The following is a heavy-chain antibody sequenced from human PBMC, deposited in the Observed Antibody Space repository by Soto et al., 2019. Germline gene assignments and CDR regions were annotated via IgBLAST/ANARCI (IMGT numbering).Heavy chain of an antibody. CDR3: ARYSYGLELDAFDI. D-gene: IGHD5-18*01. CDR1: GDIVSSNSAA. J-gene: IGHJ3*02. V-gene: IGHV6-1*01. CDR2: TYYRSKWYN. Sequence: PSQTLSLTCAISGDIVSSNSAACNWIRQSPSRGLEWLGRTYYRSKWYNDYAVSVKSRITINPDTSKNQFSLQLNSVTPEDTAVYYCARYSYGLELDAFDIWGQGTMVTVS.